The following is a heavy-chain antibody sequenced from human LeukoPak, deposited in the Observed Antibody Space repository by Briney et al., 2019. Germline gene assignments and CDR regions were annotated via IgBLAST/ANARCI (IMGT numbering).Heavy chain of an antibody. CDR1: GFTFSSYA. CDR2: ISYDGSNK. D-gene: IGHD6-19*01. CDR3: ARDPRLGSGWVKWFDP. V-gene: IGHV3-30-3*01. J-gene: IGHJ5*02. Sequence: GGSLRLSCAASGFTFSSYAMHWVRQAPGKGLEWVAVISYDGSNKYYADSVKGRFTIYRDNSKNTLYLQMNSLRAEDTAVYYCARDPRLGSGWVKWFDPWGQGTLVTVSS.